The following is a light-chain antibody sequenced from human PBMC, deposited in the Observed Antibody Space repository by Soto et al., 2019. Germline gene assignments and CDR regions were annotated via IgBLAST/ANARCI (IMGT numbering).Light chain of an antibody. CDR3: QQLNSYLL. CDR1: QGISSY. V-gene: IGKV1-9*01. J-gene: IGKJ4*01. CDR2: AAS. Sequence: DIQLTQSPSFLSASVGDRVTITCRASQGISSYLAWYQQKPGKAPKLLIYAASTLHSGVPSRFSGSGSGTEFTLTISSLQPEDFATYYCQQLNSYLLFGGGTKVEIK.